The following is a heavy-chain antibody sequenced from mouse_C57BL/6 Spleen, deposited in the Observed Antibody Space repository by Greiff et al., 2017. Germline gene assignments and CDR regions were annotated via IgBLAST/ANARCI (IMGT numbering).Heavy chain of an antibody. CDR2: ISSGSSTI. CDR1: GFTFSDYG. J-gene: IGHJ4*01. CDR3: ARIYYYGSPYAMDY. D-gene: IGHD1-1*01. Sequence: EVKLVESGGGLVKPGGSLKLSCAASGFTFSDYGMHWVRQAPEKGLEWVAYISSGSSTIYYADTVKGRFTISRDNAKNTLFLQMTSLRSEDTAMYYCARIYYYGSPYAMDYWGQGTSVTVSS. V-gene: IGHV5-17*01.